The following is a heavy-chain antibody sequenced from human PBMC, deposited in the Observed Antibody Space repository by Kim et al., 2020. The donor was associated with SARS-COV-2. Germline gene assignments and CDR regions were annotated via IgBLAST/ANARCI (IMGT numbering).Heavy chain of an antibody. CDR2: ISYDGSNK. Sequence: GGSLRLSCAASGFTFSSYGMHWVRQAPGKGLEWVAVISYDGSNKYYADSVKGRFTISRDNSKNTLYLQMNSLRAEDTAVYYCAKDRFEGDSEVDYWGQGTLVTVSS. V-gene: IGHV3-30*18. J-gene: IGHJ4*02. CDR3: AKDRFEGDSEVDY. D-gene: IGHD2-21*02. CDR1: GFTFSSYG.